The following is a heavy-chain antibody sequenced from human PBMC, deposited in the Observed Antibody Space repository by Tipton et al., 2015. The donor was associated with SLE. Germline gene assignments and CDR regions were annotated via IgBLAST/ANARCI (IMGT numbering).Heavy chain of an antibody. J-gene: IGHJ6*03. CDR1: GFSGNSKY. Sequence: LRLSCAASGFSGNSKYMTWVRQAPGKGLEWIGEINHSGSTNYSPSLKSRVTISVDTSKNQFSLKLSSVTAADTGVYYCARAPGLERSYYYYYYMDVWGKGTTVTVSS. V-gene: IGHV4-34*01. D-gene: IGHD1-1*01. CDR2: INHSGST. CDR3: ARAPGLERSYYYYYYMDV.